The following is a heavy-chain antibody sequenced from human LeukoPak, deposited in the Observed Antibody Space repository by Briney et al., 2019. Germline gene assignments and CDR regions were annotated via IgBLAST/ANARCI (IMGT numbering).Heavy chain of an antibody. CDR2: INPNSGGT. CDR1: GYTFTGYY. V-gene: IGHV1-2*02. D-gene: IGHD1-1*01. CDR3: ARVWNDVGNWFDP. Sequence: ASVKVSCKASGYTFTGYYMHWVRQAPGQGLEWMGWINPNSGGTNYAQKFQGRVTITADESTSTAYMELSSLRSEDTAVYYCARVWNDVGNWFDPWGQGTLVTVSS. J-gene: IGHJ5*02.